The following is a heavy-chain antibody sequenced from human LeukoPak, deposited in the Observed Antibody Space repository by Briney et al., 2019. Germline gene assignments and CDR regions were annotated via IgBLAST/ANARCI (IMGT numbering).Heavy chain of an antibody. V-gene: IGHV3-73*01. CDR2: IRSKAHNYAT. J-gene: IGHJ3*02. CDR1: GFTFSGFA. CDR3: TRVFLKSYSDAFDI. Sequence: GGSLRLSCAASGFTFSGFAFHWVRQASGKGLGWVGRIRSKAHNYATVYAASVKGRFTISRDDSKNATYLQMNSLKTEDTAVYYCTRVFLKSYSDAFDIWGQGTMVTVSS. D-gene: IGHD1-26*01.